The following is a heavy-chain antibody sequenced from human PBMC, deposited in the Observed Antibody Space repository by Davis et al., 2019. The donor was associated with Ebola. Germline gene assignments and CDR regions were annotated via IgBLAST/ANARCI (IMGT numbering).Heavy chain of an antibody. V-gene: IGHV2-5*02. CDR1: GFSLSTSGVG. Sequence: SGPTLVKPTQTLTLTCTFSGFSLSTSGVGVGWIRQPPGKALEWLALIYWDDDKRYSPSLKSRLTITKDTSKNQVVLTMTNMDPVDTATYYCARISETTLIPGYYYGMDVWGQGTTVTVSS. CDR3: ARISETTLIPGYYYGMDV. J-gene: IGHJ6*02. D-gene: IGHD4-11*01. CDR2: IYWDDDK.